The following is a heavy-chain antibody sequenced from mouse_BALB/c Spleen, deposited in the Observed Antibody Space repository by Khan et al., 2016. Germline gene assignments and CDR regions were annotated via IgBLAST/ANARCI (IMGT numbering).Heavy chain of an antibody. CDR3: ARDRNWYFDV. V-gene: IGHV5-4*02. Sequence: EVELVESGGGLVKPGGSLKLSCAASGFTFSDYYMYWVRQTPEKRLEWVATISDGGSYTYYPDSVKGRFTIYSDTNKNNLYLQMSRLMSEDTAMYYCARDRNWYFDVWGAGTTVTVSS. CDR1: GFTFSDYY. J-gene: IGHJ1*01. CDR2: ISDGGSYT.